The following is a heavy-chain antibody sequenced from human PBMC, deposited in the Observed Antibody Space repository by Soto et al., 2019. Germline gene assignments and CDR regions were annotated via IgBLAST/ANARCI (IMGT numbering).Heavy chain of an antibody. CDR1: GFTFRDYY. D-gene: IGHD6-6*01. CDR2: ISSTGSYA. Sequence: PVGSLRLSCAASGFTFRDYYMSWIRQAPGKGLEWVSYISSTGSYAKYADSVKGRFTISRDNAKISLYLQMNSLRAEDTAVYYCARDSSITPRPLDYWGQGTPVTVSS. CDR3: ARDSSITPRPLDY. J-gene: IGHJ4*02. V-gene: IGHV3-11*06.